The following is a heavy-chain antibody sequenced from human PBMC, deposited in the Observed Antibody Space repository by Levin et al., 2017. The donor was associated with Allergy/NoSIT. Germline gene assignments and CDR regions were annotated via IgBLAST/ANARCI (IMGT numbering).Heavy chain of an antibody. Sequence: SVKVSCKASGGTFSSYAISWVRQAPGQGLEWMGGIIPIFGTANYAQKFQGRVTITADESTSTAYMELSSLRSEDTAVYYCARAKGDYYDSSGYYILDYWGQGTLVTVSS. CDR2: IIPIFGTA. J-gene: IGHJ4*02. D-gene: IGHD3-22*01. CDR1: GGTFSSYA. CDR3: ARAKGDYYDSSGYYILDY. V-gene: IGHV1-69*13.